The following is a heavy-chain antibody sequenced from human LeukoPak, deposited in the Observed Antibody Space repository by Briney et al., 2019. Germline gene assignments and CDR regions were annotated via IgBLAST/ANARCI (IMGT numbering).Heavy chain of an antibody. J-gene: IGHJ1*01. CDR2: IYFSGST. D-gene: IGHD3-16*01. CDR1: GDSISSYY. CDR3: ARSLYTSYKYFHH. Sequence: SETLSLTCIVSGDSISSYYWSWIRQPPGKGLEWIGDIYFSGSTNYNPPLKSRVTISVDTSKNQFSLKLTSVTAADTAVYFCARSLYTSYKYFHHWGQGTLVTVSS. V-gene: IGHV4-59*01.